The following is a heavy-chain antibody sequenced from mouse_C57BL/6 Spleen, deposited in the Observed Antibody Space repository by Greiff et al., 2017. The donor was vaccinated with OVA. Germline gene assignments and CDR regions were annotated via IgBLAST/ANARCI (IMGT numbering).Heavy chain of an antibody. J-gene: IGHJ2*01. CDR3: ARRDCGSSYYFDY. Sequence: QVQLQQPGAELVKPGASVKLSCKASGYTFTSYWMQWVKQRPGQGLEWIGEIDPSDSYTNYNQKFKGKATLTVDTSSSTAYMQLSSLTSEDSAVYYCARRDCGSSYYFDYWGQGTTLTVSS. D-gene: IGHD1-1*01. V-gene: IGHV1-50*01. CDR1: GYTFTSYW. CDR2: IDPSDSYT.